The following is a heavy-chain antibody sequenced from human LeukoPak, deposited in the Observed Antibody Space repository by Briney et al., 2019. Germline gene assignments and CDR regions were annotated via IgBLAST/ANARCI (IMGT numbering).Heavy chain of an antibody. CDR3: ARGGYCSGGSCYGMIVGGDY. CDR2: ISSSGSTI. CDR1: KLSLGINY. V-gene: IGHV3-11*04. Sequence: GRCLRLSCAFPKLSLGINYMTWVRHAPGRGREWVSYISSSGSTIFYTDSVEDRFTISRDNAKHSLYLQVNSLRSEHAAVYYGARGGYCSGGSCYGMIVGGDYGGQGPLVTVSS. D-gene: IGHD2-15*01. J-gene: IGHJ4*02.